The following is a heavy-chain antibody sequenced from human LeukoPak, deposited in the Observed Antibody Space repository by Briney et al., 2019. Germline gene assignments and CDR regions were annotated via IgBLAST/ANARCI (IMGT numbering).Heavy chain of an antibody. CDR1: GFTFRTYG. V-gene: IGHV3-30*02. D-gene: IGHD5-12*01. CDR2: IRYDGNRN. J-gene: IGHJ6*03. Sequence: GGSLRLSCVASGFTFRTYGMHWVRQAPGKGLEWVAFIRYDGNRNYYADSVRGRFTISRDNSKNTLFLQMNDLRAEDTAVYYCAKIGVATIGYYYYYMDVWGKGTTVSVSS. CDR3: AKIGVATIGYYYYYMDV.